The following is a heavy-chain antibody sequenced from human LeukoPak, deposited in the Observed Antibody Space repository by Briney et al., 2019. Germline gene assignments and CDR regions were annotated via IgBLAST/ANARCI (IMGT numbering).Heavy chain of an antibody. D-gene: IGHD3-22*01. CDR1: GFTFSSYG. CDR2: IRYDGSNK. CDR3: ARADLDYYDSSGLDY. Sequence: GGSLRLSCAASGFTFSSYGMHWVRQAPGKGLEWVAFIRYDGSNKYYADSVKGRFTISRDNSKNTLYLQMNSLRAEDTAVYYCARADLDYYDSSGLDYWGQGTLVTVSS. J-gene: IGHJ4*02. V-gene: IGHV3-30*02.